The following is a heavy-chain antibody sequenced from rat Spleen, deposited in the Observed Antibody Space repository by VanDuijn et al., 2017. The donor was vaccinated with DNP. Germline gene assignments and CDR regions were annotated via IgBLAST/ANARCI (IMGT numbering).Heavy chain of an antibody. CDR2: ISTGGGNT. J-gene: IGHJ1*01. D-gene: IGHD3-3*01. Sequence: EVQLVESGGGLVLPGRSLKLSCAASGFSFSNYGMAWVRQAPTQGLEWVASISTGGGNTYYRDSVKGRFTISRDNAKNTQYLQMDSLRSEDTATYYCATGGSVPHWYFDFWGPGTMVTVSS. CDR3: ATGGSVPHWYFDF. CDR1: GFSFSNYG. V-gene: IGHV5S13*01.